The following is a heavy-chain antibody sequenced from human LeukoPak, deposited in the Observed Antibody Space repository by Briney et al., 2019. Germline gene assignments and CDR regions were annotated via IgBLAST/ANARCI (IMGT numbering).Heavy chain of an antibody. CDR2: IIPLLGAP. V-gene: IGHV1-69*08. J-gene: IGHJ4*02. CDR1: GGTFSSYT. D-gene: IGHD6-19*01. Sequence: SVKVSCKASGGTFSSYTINWVRQAPGQGLGWLGKIIPLLGAPTYAQRFQDRVTITADKSTSTAYMELSSLRSDDTAVYYCARGSSTFDYWGQGTLVTVSS. CDR3: ARGSSTFDY.